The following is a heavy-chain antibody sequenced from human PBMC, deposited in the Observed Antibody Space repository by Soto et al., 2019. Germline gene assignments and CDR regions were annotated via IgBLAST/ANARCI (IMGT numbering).Heavy chain of an antibody. Sequence: QVQLVQSGDEVKRPGASLKVSCQASGYTFTTYDINWVRQAPGQGLEWMGWMNPYTGKAGYAQKFQGRVTMTRDNSISTAYMELSSLRSEDTAVYYCARRKERSGPNYFDYWGLGTLVTVSS. D-gene: IGHD6-25*01. CDR2: MNPYTGKA. CDR3: ARRKERSGPNYFDY. CDR1: GYTFTTYD. V-gene: IGHV1-8*01. J-gene: IGHJ4*02.